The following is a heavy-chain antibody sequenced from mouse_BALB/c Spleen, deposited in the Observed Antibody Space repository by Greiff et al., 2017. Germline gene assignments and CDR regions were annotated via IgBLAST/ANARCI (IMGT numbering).Heavy chain of an antibody. V-gene: IGHV1S29*02. CDR1: GYTFTDYN. CDR2: IYPYNGGT. Sequence: VQLQQSGPELVKPGASVKISCKASGYTFTDYNMHWVKQSHGKSLEWIGYIYPYNGGTGYNQKFKSKATLTVDNSSSTAYMELRSLTSEDSAVYYCARSGPHYYAMDYWGQGTSVTVSS. J-gene: IGHJ4*01. CDR3: ARSGPHYYAMDY. D-gene: IGHD3-2*02.